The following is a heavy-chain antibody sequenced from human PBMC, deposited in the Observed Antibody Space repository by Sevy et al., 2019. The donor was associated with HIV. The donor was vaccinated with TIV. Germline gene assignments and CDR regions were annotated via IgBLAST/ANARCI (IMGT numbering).Heavy chain of an antibody. D-gene: IGHD6-13*01. CDR3: AHRSGIAAHGTFDP. CDR1: GFFFTNAW. J-gene: IGHJ5*02. CDR2: IKSTPDGGTT. Sequence: GGSLRLSCVASGFFFTNAWMNWVRQSPGKGLEWVGRIKSTPDGGTTDYAAPVKGRFTISRDDSKNTVFLQMNSLKTEDTAIYYCAHRSGIAAHGTFDPWGQGTLVTVSS. V-gene: IGHV3-15*01.